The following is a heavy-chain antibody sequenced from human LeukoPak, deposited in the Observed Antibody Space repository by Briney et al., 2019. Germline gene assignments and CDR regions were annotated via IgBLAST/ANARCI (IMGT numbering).Heavy chain of an antibody. Sequence: ASVKVSCKASGYTFTGHALHWVRQTPGEGLEWMAWINCATGKTEYSQTFEARVTVARDTSASTVYMELSGLRAEDTAVYYCARSILIVPNTSYYDYYMDAWGQGTTVIVSS. V-gene: IGHV1-3*01. CDR2: INCATGKT. CDR3: ARSILIVPNTSYYDYYMDA. CDR1: GYTFTGHA. J-gene: IGHJ6*02. D-gene: IGHD2/OR15-2a*01.